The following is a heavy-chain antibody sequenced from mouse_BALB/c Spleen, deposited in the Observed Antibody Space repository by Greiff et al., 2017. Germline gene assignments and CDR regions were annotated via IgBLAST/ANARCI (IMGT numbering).Heavy chain of an antibody. J-gene: IGHJ4*01. CDR2: ISSGGSYT. D-gene: IGHD2-1*01. Sequence: EVQLVESGGGLVKPGGSLKLSCAASGFTFSSYTMSWVRQTPEKRLEWVATISSGGSYTYYPDSVKGRFTISRDNAKNTLYLQMSSLKSEDTAMYYCTRDNVYGNWAYAMDYWGQGTSVTVSS. CDR1: GFTFSSYT. CDR3: TRDNVYGNWAYAMDY. V-gene: IGHV5-6-4*01.